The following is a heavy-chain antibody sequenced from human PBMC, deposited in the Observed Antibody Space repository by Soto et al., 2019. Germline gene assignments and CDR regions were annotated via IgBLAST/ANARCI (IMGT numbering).Heavy chain of an antibody. D-gene: IGHD4-17*01. CDR2: INWNGGST. J-gene: IGHJ5*02. CDR1: GFTFDDYG. CDR3: ARGSYDYGDYVGLGWFDP. V-gene: IGHV3-20*01. Sequence: GGSLRLSCAASGFTFDDYGMSWVRQAPGKGLEWVSGINWNGGSTGYADSVKGRFTISRDNAKNSLYLQMNSLRAEDTALYHCARGSYDYGDYVGLGWFDPWGQGTLVTVSS.